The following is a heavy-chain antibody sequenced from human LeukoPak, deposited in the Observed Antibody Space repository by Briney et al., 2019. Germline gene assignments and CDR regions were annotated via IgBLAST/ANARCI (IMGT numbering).Heavy chain of an antibody. D-gene: IGHD6-6*01. CDR2: IYHGETT. J-gene: IGHJ4*02. Sequence: PSETLSLTCTVSGYSITTGHYWGWIRQPPGRGLEWIGSIYHGETTYYNPSLKTRLTISLDTSKNQFSLKLSSVTAADTAVYYCARAREFSSSSGRAYYFDYWGQGTLVTVSS. CDR3: ARAREFSSSSGRAYYFDY. V-gene: IGHV4-38-2*02. CDR1: GYSITTGHY.